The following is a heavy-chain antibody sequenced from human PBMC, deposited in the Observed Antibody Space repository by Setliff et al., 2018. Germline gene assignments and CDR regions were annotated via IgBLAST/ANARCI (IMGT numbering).Heavy chain of an antibody. CDR2: NNPNSGGT. CDR3: ARETGNYDY. CDR1: GYTFTDYY. Sequence: ASVTVSCKASGYTFTDYYMHWVRQAPGQGVEWMGWNNPNSGGTNYAQKFQGRVTMTWDTSISTAYMELSRLRSDDTAVYYCARETGNYDYWGQGTLVTVSS. D-gene: IGHD1-7*01. J-gene: IGHJ4*02. V-gene: IGHV1-2*02.